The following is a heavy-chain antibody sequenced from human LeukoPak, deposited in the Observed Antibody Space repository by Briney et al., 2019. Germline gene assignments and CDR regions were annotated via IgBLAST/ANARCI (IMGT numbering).Heavy chain of an antibody. V-gene: IGHV3-11*04. CDR2: ISSSGSSI. CDR1: GFTFSDYY. D-gene: IGHD2-21*01. CDR3: AKSFRLLYRSY. Sequence: PGGSLRLSCAASGFTFSDYYMSWIRQAPGKGLEWIAYISSSGSSIQYAESVRGRFTISRDNSKNTLYLQMNSLRAEDTAVYYCAKSFRLLYRSYWGQGTLVTVSS. J-gene: IGHJ4*02.